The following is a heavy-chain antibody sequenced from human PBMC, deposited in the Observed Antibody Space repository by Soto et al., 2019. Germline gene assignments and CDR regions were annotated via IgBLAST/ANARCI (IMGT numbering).Heavy chain of an antibody. J-gene: IGHJ6*02. V-gene: IGHV3-48*02. CDR2: ISSSSSTI. D-gene: IGHD4-17*01. Sequence: PGGSLRLSCAASGFTFSSYSMNWVRQAPGKGLEWVSYISSSSSTIYYADSVKGRFTISRDNAKNSLYLQMNSLRDEDTAVYYCASETKPLNYGYYYCYYGMDVWGQGTTVTVSS. CDR3: ASETKPLNYGYYYCYYGMDV. CDR1: GFTFSSYS.